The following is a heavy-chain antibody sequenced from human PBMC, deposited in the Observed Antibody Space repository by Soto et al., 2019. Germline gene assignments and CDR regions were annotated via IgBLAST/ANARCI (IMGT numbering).Heavy chain of an antibody. CDR1: GGSFSGYY. Sequence: PSETLSLTCAVYGGSFSGYYWNWIRQTPGKGLEWIGETNHSGSTNYNPSLKSRVTISVDTSKNQFSLKLSSVTAADTAVYYCASQHYYDSSGYYVVYWGQGTLVTVSS. J-gene: IGHJ4*02. D-gene: IGHD3-22*01. V-gene: IGHV4-34*01. CDR2: TNHSGST. CDR3: ASQHYYDSSGYYVVY.